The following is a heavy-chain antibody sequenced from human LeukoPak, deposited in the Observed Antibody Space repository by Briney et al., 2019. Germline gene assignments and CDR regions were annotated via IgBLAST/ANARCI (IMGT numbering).Heavy chain of an antibody. CDR1: GFTFSSYG. CDR2: IWYDGSNK. Sequence: GGSLSLSCASSGFTFSSYGMHGVRHAPRRGLVWVAVIWYDGSNKYYADSVKGRITISRDNSKITLYLQMNSLRAEDTAVYYCANGYCSSTSCSSFDYWGQGTLVTVSS. D-gene: IGHD2-2*01. CDR3: ANGYCSSTSCSSFDY. V-gene: IGHV3-33*06. J-gene: IGHJ4*02.